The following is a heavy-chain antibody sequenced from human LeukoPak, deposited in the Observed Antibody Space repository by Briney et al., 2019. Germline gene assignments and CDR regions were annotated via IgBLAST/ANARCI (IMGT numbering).Heavy chain of an antibody. V-gene: IGHV3-11*01. Sequence: GGSLRLSCAASGFTFSDYYMSWIRQAPGKGLEWVSYISSSGSTIYYADSVKGRFTISRDDAENSLYLQMNSLRAEDTAVYYCARHDYGDYDLDYWGQGTLVTVSS. D-gene: IGHD4-17*01. CDR3: ARHDYGDYDLDY. J-gene: IGHJ4*02. CDR2: ISSSGSTI. CDR1: GFTFSDYY.